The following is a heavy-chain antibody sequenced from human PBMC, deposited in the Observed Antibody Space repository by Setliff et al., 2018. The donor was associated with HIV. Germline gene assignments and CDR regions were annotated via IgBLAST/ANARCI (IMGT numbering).Heavy chain of an antibody. J-gene: IGHJ4*02. CDR1: GGSISSYY. V-gene: IGHV4-59*01. Sequence: KTSETLSLTCTVSGGSISSYYWSWIRQPPGKGLKWIGYISYSGSTNYNPSLKSRVTILVDTSKNHFSLKLTSVTAADTAVYYCARGPTRFYFDYWGQGTLVTVSS. CDR2: ISYSGST. D-gene: IGHD1-1*01. CDR3: ARGPTRFYFDY.